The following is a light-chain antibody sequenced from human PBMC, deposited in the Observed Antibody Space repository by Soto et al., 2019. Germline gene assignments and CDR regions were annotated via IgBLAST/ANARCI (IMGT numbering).Light chain of an antibody. J-gene: IGKJ4*01. CDR3: LQYKKRVFT. CDR1: QGIKNS. Sequence: ILMTQAPGTVSVSPGERVTLSCRASQGIKNSLAWYQQKGGQAPRLLIYDASTRAAEIPARFSGSGSGTDFTLTIRSMQSQHVALYYCLQYKKRVFTFGGATKVDI. V-gene: IGKV3-15*01. CDR2: DAS.